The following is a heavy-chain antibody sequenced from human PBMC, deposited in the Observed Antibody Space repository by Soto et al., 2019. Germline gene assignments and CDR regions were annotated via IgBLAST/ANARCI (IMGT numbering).Heavy chain of an antibody. Sequence: GGSLRLSCAASGFMFSNYWMSWVRQAPGKGLEWVAIIKQDGSDKYYVGSVKGRFTISRDNAKNSLYLQMNSLRIEDAAVYYCARNRDYAFDYWGRGTLVTVS. CDR3: ARNRDYAFDY. V-gene: IGHV3-7*01. D-gene: IGHD4-17*01. CDR2: IKQDGSDK. J-gene: IGHJ4*02. CDR1: GFMFSNYW.